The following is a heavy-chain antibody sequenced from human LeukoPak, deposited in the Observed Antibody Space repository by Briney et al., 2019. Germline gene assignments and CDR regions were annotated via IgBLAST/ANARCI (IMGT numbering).Heavy chain of an antibody. J-gene: IGHJ4*02. Sequence: GGSLRLSCVASGFTFSNFWMSWVRQAPGKGLEWVANIKKDGSDKEYIDSVKGRFTISRDNAKNSLYLQMNSLRAEDTAVYYCAVPRGGGDRPADYWGQGTLVTVSS. V-gene: IGHV3-7*01. D-gene: IGHD2-21*02. CDR2: IKKDGSDK. CDR3: AVPRGGGDRPADY. CDR1: GFTFSNFW.